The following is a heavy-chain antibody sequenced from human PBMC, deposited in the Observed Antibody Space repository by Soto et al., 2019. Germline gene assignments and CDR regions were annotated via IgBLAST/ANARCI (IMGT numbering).Heavy chain of an antibody. Sequence: GDSLKMYGRGSGYSCTSCWIRWVCQMPGKGLEWMGIIYPGDSDTRYSPSFQGQVTISADKSISTAYLQWSSLKASDTAMYYCARLGYCTNGVCHSSVGMDVWGQGTTVTV. CDR2: IYPGDSDT. CDR3: ARLGYCTNGVCHSSVGMDV. CDR1: GYSCTSCW. V-gene: IGHV5-51*01. D-gene: IGHD2-8*01. J-gene: IGHJ6*02.